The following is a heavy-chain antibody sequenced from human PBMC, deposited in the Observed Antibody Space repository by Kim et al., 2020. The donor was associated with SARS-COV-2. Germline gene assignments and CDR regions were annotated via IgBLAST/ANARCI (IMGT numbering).Heavy chain of an antibody. CDR1: GFTFTTSV. V-gene: IGHV3-23*01. CDR2: ITTSGDTT. CDR3: ARGWGLVD. Sequence: GGSLRLSCAASGFTFTTSVMSWVRQAPGEGLEWVSTITTSGDTTVYADSVKGRFTISRDNSNNSLYLQMNSLRGDDTALYYCARGWGLVDWDQGALVTVS. J-gene: IGHJ4*02. D-gene: IGHD3-16*01.